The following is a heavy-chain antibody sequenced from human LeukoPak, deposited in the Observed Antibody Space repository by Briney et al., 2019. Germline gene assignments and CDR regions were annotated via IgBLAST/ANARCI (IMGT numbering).Heavy chain of an antibody. CDR2: INSDGSST. Sequence: PGGSLRLSCAASGFTFSNYWMHWVRQVPGKGLVWVSRINSDGSSTSYADSVKGRFTISRDNAKNTLYLQMNSLRAEDTAVYHCAREPGSNWGSSGAFDFWGQGTIVTVSS. V-gene: IGHV3-74*01. CDR3: AREPGSNWGSSGAFDF. D-gene: IGHD7-27*01. J-gene: IGHJ3*01. CDR1: GFTFSNYW.